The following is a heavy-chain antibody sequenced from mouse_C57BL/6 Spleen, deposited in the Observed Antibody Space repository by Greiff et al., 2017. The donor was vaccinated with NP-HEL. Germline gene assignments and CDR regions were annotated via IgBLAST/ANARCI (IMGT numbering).Heavy chain of an antibody. J-gene: IGHJ1*03. V-gene: IGHV1-82*01. CDR2: IYPGDGDT. CDR3: ARSRSIYYDYDPYWYFDV. D-gene: IGHD2-4*01. Sequence: QVQLKESGPELVKPGASVKISCKASGYAFSSSWMNWVKQRPGKGLEWIGRIYPGDGDTNYNGKFKGKATLTADKSSSTAYMQLSSLTSEDSAVYFCARSRSIYYDYDPYWYFDVWGTGTTVTVSS. CDR1: GYAFSSSW.